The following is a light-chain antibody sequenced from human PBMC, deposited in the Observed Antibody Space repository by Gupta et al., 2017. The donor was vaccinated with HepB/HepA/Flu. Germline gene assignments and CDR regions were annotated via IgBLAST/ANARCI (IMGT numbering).Light chain of an antibody. CDR1: QDISRW. CDR3: LQPDSFPRS. CDR2: SAS. V-gene: IGKV1-12*01. J-gene: IGKJ2*04. Sequence: DIQMTQSPSSVSASVGDRVTITCRASQDISRWLAWYQQKPGEAPRLLIYSASILQSRVPSRFSGSGFGTAFTLTINSLQPEDSATYYCLQPDSFPRSFGQGTKLEI.